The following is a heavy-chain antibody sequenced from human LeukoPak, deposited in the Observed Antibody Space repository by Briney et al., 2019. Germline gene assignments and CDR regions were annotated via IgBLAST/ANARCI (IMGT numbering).Heavy chain of an antibody. CDR1: GGSISSYY. V-gene: IGHV4-59*01. Sequence: SETLSLTCTVSGGSISSYYWSWIRQPPGKGLEWIWYIYYSGSTNYNPSLKSRVTISVDTSKNQFSLKLSSVTAADTAVYYCARSFTYYYDSSGDFFDYWGQGTLVTVSS. CDR2: IYYSGST. CDR3: ARSFTYYYDSSGDFFDY. J-gene: IGHJ4*02. D-gene: IGHD3-22*01.